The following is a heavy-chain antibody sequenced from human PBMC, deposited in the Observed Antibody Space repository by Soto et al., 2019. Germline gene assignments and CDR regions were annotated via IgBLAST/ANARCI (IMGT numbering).Heavy chain of an antibody. D-gene: IGHD4-17*01. Sequence: GGSLRLSCTASGFTFSGDSINWVRQAPGKGLEWVSYISSNSRNTHYADSVKGRFTISRDNGKNSLYLQMNSLRAEDTAVYYCAADVGGYIYGLARHWGPGTLVTVSS. J-gene: IGHJ4*02. CDR1: GFTFSGDS. CDR2: ISSNSRNT. V-gene: IGHV3-48*01. CDR3: AADVGGYIYGLARH.